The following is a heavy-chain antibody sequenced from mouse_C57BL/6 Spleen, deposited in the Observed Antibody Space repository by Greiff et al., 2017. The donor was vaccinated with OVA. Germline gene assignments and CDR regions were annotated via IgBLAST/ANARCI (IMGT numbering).Heavy chain of an antibody. J-gene: IGHJ1*03. D-gene: IGHD1-1*01. CDR1: GYAFSSYW. V-gene: IGHV1-80*01. Sequence: QVQLQQSGAELVKPGASVKISCKASGYAFSSYWMNWVKQRPGKGLEWIGTIYPGDGDTNYNGKFKGKATLTADKSSSTAYMQLSSLTSEDSAVYFCARSGYYGSRYFDVWGTGTTVTVSS. CDR2: IYPGDGDT. CDR3: ARSGYYGSRYFDV.